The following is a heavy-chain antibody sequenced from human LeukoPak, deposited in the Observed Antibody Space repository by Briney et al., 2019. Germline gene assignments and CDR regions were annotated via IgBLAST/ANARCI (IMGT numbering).Heavy chain of an antibody. CDR2: IHYSGGT. V-gene: IGHV4-39*01. CDR1: GGSISSDSYY. J-gene: IGHJ4*02. CDR3: ARQITDSYGSKGYFDH. D-gene: IGHD5-18*01. Sequence: SETLSLTCTVSGGSISSDSYYWGWIRQPPGKRLEWAGTIHYSGGTYYTPSLESRLTISADTSKNQFSLKLRSVTAADTAVYYCARQITDSYGSKGYFDHWGQGTLVTVSS.